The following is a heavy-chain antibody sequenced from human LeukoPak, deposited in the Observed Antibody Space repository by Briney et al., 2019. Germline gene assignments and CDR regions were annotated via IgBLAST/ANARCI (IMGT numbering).Heavy chain of an antibody. CDR3: AKVPGLRYADWLSGAFDI. Sequence: GGSLRLSCAASGFTVSSNYMSWVRQAPGEGLEWVSVIYSGGSTYYADSVKGRFTISRDNSKNTLYLQMNSLRAEDTAVYYCAKVPGLRYADWLSGAFDIWGQGTMVTVSS. D-gene: IGHD3-9*01. V-gene: IGHV3-66*01. CDR1: GFTVSSNY. CDR2: IYSGGST. J-gene: IGHJ3*02.